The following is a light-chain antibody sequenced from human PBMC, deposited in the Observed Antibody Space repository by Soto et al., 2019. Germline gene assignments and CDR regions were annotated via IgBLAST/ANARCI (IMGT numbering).Light chain of an antibody. CDR1: SSDVGAYNF. J-gene: IGLJ2*01. CDR2: DVS. V-gene: IGLV2-14*03. Sequence: QSALTQPASVSGSPGQSITISCTGTSSDVGAYNFVSWYQQHPGKAPKLLIYDVSSRPAGVSNRFSGSKSGNTASLTISGLKAEDDADYYCSSYTASTTRVFGGGTKLTVL. CDR3: SSYTASTTRV.